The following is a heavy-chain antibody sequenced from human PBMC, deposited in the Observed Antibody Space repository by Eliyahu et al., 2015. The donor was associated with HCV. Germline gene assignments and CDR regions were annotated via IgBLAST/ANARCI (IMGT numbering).Heavy chain of an antibody. CDR1: GFPXNNXLG. D-gene: IGHD3-10*01. Sequence: QVTLXESGPVLVKPTXTLTXXCTVPGFPXNNXLGVSWIRQPPGKALEWLAHIFANDAKSYSTSXRSRLTISKDTSRSQVVLTMTNVDPVDTATYYCARVSTELLLWNWWYYLDVWGKGTTVTVXS. J-gene: IGHJ6*03. CDR2: IFANDAK. CDR3: ARVSTELLLWNWWYYLDV. V-gene: IGHV2-26*01.